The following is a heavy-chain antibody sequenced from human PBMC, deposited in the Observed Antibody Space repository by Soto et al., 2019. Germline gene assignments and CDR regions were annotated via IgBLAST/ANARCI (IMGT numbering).Heavy chain of an antibody. V-gene: IGHV1-3*04. Sequence: QVQLVQLGAEVKRPGASVKISCKASGYTSMIYAMNWVRQAPGQGLDGMGGIHTGEGKKKYSQKLQGRVTITRDTSASIAYMELSSLRFEDAAVYYCARVPRYSADVVEVPAVMYDKWFDPWGQGTLVTVSS. CDR1: GYTSMIYA. CDR3: ARVPRYSADVVEVPAVMYDKWFDP. D-gene: IGHD2-2*01. J-gene: IGHJ5*02. CDR2: IHTGEGKK.